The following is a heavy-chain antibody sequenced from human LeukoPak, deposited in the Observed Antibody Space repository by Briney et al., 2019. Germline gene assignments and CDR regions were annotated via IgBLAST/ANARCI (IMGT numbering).Heavy chain of an antibody. CDR3: ARVGSGTTWSYFDY. Sequence: GALRLSCAASGFTVSSNYMSWVRQAPGKGLEWVSIIYSGGGTYYADSVKGRFTISRDNSKNTLYLQMNSLRAEDTAVYYCARVGSGTTWSYFDYWGQGTLVTVSS. CDR2: IYSGGGT. V-gene: IGHV3-53*01. J-gene: IGHJ4*02. CDR1: GFTVSSNY. D-gene: IGHD1-7*01.